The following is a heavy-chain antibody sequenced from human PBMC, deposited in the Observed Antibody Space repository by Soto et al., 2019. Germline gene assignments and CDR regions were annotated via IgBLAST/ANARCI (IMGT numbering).Heavy chain of an antibody. CDR3: ERKKVGSGGSLDAFDI. CDR2: IFYSGST. V-gene: IGHV4-30-4*01. J-gene: IGHJ3*02. CDR1: GGSINSGNYY. Sequence: PSETLSLTCTVSGGSINSGNYYWSWIRQPPGKGLEWIGYIFYSGSTYYHPSLKSRVTISVDTSKNQFSLKLSSVTAADTAVYYCERKKVGSGGSLDAFDIWGQGTMVTVSS. D-gene: IGHD2-15*01.